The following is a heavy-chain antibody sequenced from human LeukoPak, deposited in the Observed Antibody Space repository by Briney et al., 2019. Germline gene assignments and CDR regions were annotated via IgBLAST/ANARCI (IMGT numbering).Heavy chain of an antibody. J-gene: IGHJ3*02. CDR2: IIPIFGTA. Sequence: GASVKVSCKASGGTFSSYAISWVRQAPGQGLEWMGGIIPIFGTANYAQKFQGRVTITADESTGTAYMELSSLRSEDTAVYYCARDPDPGAFDIWGQGTMVTVSS. CDR3: ARDPDPGAFDI. CDR1: GGTFSSYA. V-gene: IGHV1-69*13.